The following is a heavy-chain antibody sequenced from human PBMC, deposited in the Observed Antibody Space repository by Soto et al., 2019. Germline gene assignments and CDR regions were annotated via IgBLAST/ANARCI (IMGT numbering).Heavy chain of an antibody. V-gene: IGHV3-21*01. CDR3: AREGIAAALDY. CDR2: ISSSSSYI. CDR1: GFTFSSYS. Sequence: EVQLVESGGGLVKPGGSPRLSCAASGFTFSSYSMNWVRQAPGKGLEWVSSISSSSSYIYYADSVKGRFTISRDNAKHSLYLQVNSLRAEDTAVYYCAREGIAAALDYWGQGTLVTVSS. D-gene: IGHD6-13*01. J-gene: IGHJ4*02.